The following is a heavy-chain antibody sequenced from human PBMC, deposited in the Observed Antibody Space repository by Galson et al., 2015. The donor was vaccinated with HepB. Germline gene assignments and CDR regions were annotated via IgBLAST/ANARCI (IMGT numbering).Heavy chain of an antibody. CDR1: GGSISSYY. J-gene: IGHJ4*02. CDR2: IYYSGST. D-gene: IGHD6-13*01. Sequence: SETLSLTCTVSGGSISSYYWSWIRQPPGKGLEWIGYIYYSGSTNYNPSLKSRVTISVDTSKNQFSLKLSSVTAADTAVYYCARHTSHGYSIYWGQGTLVTVSS. CDR3: ARHTSHGYSIY. V-gene: IGHV4-59*08.